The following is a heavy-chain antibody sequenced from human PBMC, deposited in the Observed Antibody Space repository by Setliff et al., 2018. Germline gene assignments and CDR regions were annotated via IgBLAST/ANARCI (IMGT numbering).Heavy chain of an antibody. D-gene: IGHD3-3*01. Sequence: ASVKVSCKASGYTFSSYAMNWVRQAPGQGLEWMGWINTNTGNPTYAQDFTGRFVFSLDTSVSTAYLQISSLKAEDTAVYHCARGGDIITIFGVVTPDFYYYMDVWGTGTTVTVSS. CDR3: ARGGDIITIFGVVTPDFYYYMDV. CDR1: GYTFSSYA. J-gene: IGHJ6*03. V-gene: IGHV7-4-1*02. CDR2: INTNTGNP.